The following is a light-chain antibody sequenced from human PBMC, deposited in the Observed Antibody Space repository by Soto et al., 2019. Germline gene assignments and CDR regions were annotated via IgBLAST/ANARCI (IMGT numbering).Light chain of an antibody. CDR1: QSISNN. Sequence: TQSPGTLSLSPVEVATRSVRATQSISNNLAWYQQKAGQAPRLLIYGASTRATGIPARFSGSGSGTEFTLTISSLQSEDFAVYYCQQYNNWWTFGQGTKVDIK. V-gene: IGKV3-15*01. CDR2: GAS. J-gene: IGKJ1*01. CDR3: QQYNNWWT.